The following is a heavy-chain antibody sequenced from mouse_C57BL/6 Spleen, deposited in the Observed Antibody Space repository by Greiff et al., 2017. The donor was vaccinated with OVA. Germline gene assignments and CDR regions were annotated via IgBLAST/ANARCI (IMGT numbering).Heavy chain of an antibody. Sequence: VQGVASGAELVKPGASVKISCKASGYAFSSYWMNWVKQRPGKGLEWIGQIYPGDGDTNYNGKFKGKATLTADKSSSTAYMQLSSLTSEDSAFYFCASKSSYAMDYWGQGTSVTVSS. CDR2: IYPGDGDT. V-gene: IGHV1-80*01. CDR3: ASKSSYAMDY. D-gene: IGHD1-3*01. CDR1: GYAFSSYW. J-gene: IGHJ4*01.